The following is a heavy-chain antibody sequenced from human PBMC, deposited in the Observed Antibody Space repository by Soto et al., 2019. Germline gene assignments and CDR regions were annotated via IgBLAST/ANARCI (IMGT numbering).Heavy chain of an antibody. J-gene: IGHJ4*02. CDR2: MYWHDDK. V-gene: IGHV2-5*01. CDR1: GFSLSTGGVG. Sequence: QITLRESGPTLVKPTQTLTLTCTFSGFSLSTGGVGVAWIRQPPGKALEWLALMYWHDDKSYNPSLKSRLTITKDNAKNQVVLTMTNMDPVDTATYYCAHTPPVKGDVVVMVGATTNYFDYWGQGTLVTVSS. D-gene: IGHD2-8*02. CDR3: AHTPPVKGDVVVMVGATTNYFDY.